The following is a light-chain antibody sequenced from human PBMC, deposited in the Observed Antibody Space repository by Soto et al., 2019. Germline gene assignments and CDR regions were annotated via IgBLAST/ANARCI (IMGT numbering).Light chain of an antibody. J-gene: IGLJ2*01. V-gene: IGLV1-44*01. CDR2: SND. CDR1: TSNNGTNT. Sequence: QSVLTQSPSASGTPGQRVSISCSGSTSNNGTNTVSWYQHVPGTAPKLLIYSNDQRPSAVPGRFSGSKSGTSASLAISGLLSEDEADYYCATWDDSLNVVFGGGTKLTVL. CDR3: ATWDDSLNVV.